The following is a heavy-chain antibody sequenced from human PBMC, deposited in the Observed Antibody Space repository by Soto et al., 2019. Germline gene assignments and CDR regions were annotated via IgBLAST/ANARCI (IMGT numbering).Heavy chain of an antibody. CDR1: GYTFTSYG. Sequence: QVQLVQSGAEVKKPGASVKVSCKASGYTFTSYGISWVRQAPGRGLEWMGWISAYNGNTKYAQKLQGRVTMTTDTSTSRAYMEVRSLRSDDTAVYYCARDLAVGLVDYWGQGTLVTVSS. J-gene: IGHJ4*02. CDR2: ISAYNGNT. CDR3: ARDLAVGLVDY. V-gene: IGHV1-18*01. D-gene: IGHD6-19*01.